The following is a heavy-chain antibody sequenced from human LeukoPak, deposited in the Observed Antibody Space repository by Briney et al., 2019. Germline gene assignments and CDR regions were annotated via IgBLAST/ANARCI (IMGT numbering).Heavy chain of an antibody. V-gene: IGHV4-4*02. CDR1: GDSISTNHW. D-gene: IGHD6-19*01. J-gene: IGHJ4*02. CDR2: VYHSGST. CDR3: ARGVSSGWYEAPTPRPFDY. Sequence: SGTPSLTCAVSGDSISTNHWWSWVRQPPGKGLEWIGEVYHSGSTNYNPSLKSRVTISVDKSKNQFSLKLSSVTAAGTAVYYCARGVSSGWYEAPTPRPFDYWGQGTLVTVSS.